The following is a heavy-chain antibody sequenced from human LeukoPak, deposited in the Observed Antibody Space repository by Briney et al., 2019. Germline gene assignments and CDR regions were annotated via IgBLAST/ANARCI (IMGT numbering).Heavy chain of an antibody. CDR1: GDSVSSNSAA. D-gene: IGHD4-23*01. V-gene: IGHV6-1*01. CDR2: TYYRSKWYN. Sequence: SQTLSLTCAISGDSVSSNSAASNWIRQSPSRGLEWLGRTYYRSKWYNDYAVSVKSRITINPDTSKNQFSLQLNSVTPEDTAVYYCARDAVVKFHYYYYMDVWGKGTTVTVSS. J-gene: IGHJ6*03. CDR3: ARDAVVKFHYYYYMDV.